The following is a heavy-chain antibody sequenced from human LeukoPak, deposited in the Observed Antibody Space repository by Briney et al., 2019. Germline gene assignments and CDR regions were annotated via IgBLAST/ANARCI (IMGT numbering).Heavy chain of an antibody. CDR2: IIPIFGTA. D-gene: IGHD2-2*01. Sequence: ASGKVSCNASGGSFSSYANSWVRDAPGQGLEWMGGIIPIFGTANYAQKFQGRATITADESTSTAYMELSSLRSEDTAVYYCASARQGSRVVDPWWGQRTLVTVSS. CDR1: GGSFSSYA. J-gene: IGHJ4*02. V-gene: IGHV1-69*13. CDR3: ASARQGSRVVDPW.